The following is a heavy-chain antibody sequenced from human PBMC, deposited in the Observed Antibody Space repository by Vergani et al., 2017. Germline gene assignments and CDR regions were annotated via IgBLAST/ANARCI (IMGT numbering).Heavy chain of an antibody. Sequence: QVQLEESGPGLVKPSETLSLTCTVSGGSFNTYYWSWIRQSPGKGLEWIGYIYSTGSTNYNPSLNSRVTMSVDTSKNQFSLKLSSVTAADTAVYYCARGSRNYPFDYWGQGTLVTVSS. CDR2: IYSTGST. J-gene: IGHJ4*02. V-gene: IGHV4-59*08. D-gene: IGHD5-24*01. CDR3: ARGSRNYPFDY. CDR1: GGSFNTYY.